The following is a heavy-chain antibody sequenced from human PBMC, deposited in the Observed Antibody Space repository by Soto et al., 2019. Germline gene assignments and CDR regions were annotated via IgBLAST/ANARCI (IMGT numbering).Heavy chain of an antibody. D-gene: IGHD6-19*01. CDR3: ASIVDPEIPAVVPDAFDI. CDR1: GGTFSSYA. J-gene: IGHJ3*02. Sequence: SVKVSCKASGGTFSSYAISWVRQAPGQGLEWMGGIIPIFGTANYAQKFQGRVTITADESTSTAYMELSSLRSEDTAVYYCASIVDPEIPAVVPDAFDIWGQGTMVTVSS. V-gene: IGHV1-69*13. CDR2: IIPIFGTA.